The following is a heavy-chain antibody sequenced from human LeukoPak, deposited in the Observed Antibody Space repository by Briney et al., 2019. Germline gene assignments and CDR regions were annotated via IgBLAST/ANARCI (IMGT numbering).Heavy chain of an antibody. V-gene: IGHV1-24*01. Sequence: ASVKVSCKVSGYTLTELSMHWVRQAPGKGLEWMGGFDPEDGETIYAQKFQGRVTMTEDTSTDTAYMELSSLRSEDTAVYYCATDPRDDYPYYYMDVWGKGTTVTVSS. CDR1: GYTLTELS. CDR3: ATDPRDDYPYYYMDV. J-gene: IGHJ6*03. D-gene: IGHD5-24*01. CDR2: FDPEDGET.